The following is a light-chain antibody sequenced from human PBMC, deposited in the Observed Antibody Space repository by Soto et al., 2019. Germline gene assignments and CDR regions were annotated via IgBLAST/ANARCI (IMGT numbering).Light chain of an antibody. V-gene: IGKV3-20*01. J-gene: IGKJ5*01. CDR2: GAS. CDR1: QSVSSSY. CDR3: QQYRSSPIT. Sequence: EIVLTQSPGTLSLSPGERATLSCRASQSVSSSYLAWYQHKPSQAPRLLIYGASSRATGIPDRFSGSGSGTDFTLTISRLEPEDFAVYYCQQYRSSPITFGQGTRLEIK.